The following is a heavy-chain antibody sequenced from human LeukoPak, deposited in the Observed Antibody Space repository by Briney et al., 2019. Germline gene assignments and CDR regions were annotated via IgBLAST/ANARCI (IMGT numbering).Heavy chain of an antibody. J-gene: IGHJ4*02. Sequence: SVKVSCKASGGTFSSYAINWVRQAPGQGLEWMGRIIPIFGIANYAQKFQGRVTITADKSTSTAYMELSSLRSEDTAVYYCAGWLGADCGGDCYDHWGQGTLVTVSS. CDR3: AGWLGADCGGDCYDH. V-gene: IGHV1-69*04. CDR1: GGTFSSYA. D-gene: IGHD2-21*01. CDR2: IIPIFGIA.